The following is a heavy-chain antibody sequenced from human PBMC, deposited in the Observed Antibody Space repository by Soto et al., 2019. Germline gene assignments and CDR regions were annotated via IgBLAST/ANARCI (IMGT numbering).Heavy chain of an antibody. J-gene: IGHJ4*02. V-gene: IGHV4-59*01. Sequence: PSETRSRTCTVSFASISGYYWSWMRAPPGKGLEWIAYIYYSGSTNYNPSLKSRLTMSIDASKKQVSLKLSSVTAADTAVYYCASNYDTSGYYLPYWGQGTLVTVSS. D-gene: IGHD3-22*01. CDR2: IYYSGST. CDR1: FASISGYY. CDR3: ASNYDTSGYYLPY.